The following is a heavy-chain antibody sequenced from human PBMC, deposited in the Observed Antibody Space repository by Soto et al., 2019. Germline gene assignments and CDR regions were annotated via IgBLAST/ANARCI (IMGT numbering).Heavy chain of an antibody. J-gene: IGHJ4*02. CDR3: ARESSSTVTTGGGGSAKDY. Sequence: QVHLVESGGGVVQPERSLRLSCAASGLTFSNYAMHWVRQAPGKGLEWVAFISYDGTNRCYPDSVKGRFTISRDNSKNTLYRQMNSMKTEDTAVYYCARESSSTVTTGGGGSAKDYWGQGTLVTVSS. CDR2: ISYDGTNR. CDR1: GLTFSNYA. D-gene: IGHD4-17*01. V-gene: IGHV3-30-3*01.